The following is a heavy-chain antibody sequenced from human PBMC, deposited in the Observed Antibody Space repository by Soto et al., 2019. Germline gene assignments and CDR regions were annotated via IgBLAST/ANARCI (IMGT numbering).Heavy chain of an antibody. D-gene: IGHD3-10*01. V-gene: IGHV3-23*01. Sequence: EIQILESGGALVQPGGSLRLSCSVSGFTFSDYAMNWVRQATGKGMEWVAAVNGRDDGTFYGDYVKGRFTISRDNSKNTVYMQINSLAVDDTAVYYLAEDVEEVRPYYGVDVCGRGTTVSVSS. CDR1: GFTFSDYA. J-gene: IGHJ6*02. CDR3: AEDVEEVRPYYGVDV. CDR2: VNGRDDGT.